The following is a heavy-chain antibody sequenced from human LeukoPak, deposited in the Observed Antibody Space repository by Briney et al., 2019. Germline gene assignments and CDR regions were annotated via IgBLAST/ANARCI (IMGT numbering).Heavy chain of an antibody. J-gene: IGHJ6*02. CDR1: GFTFSSYG. V-gene: IGHV3-33*01. Sequence: GRSLRLSCAASGFTFSSYGMHWVRQAPGKGLEWVADIWYDGSNKYHADSVKGRFTISRDNSKNTLYLQMNSLRVEDTAVYYCARAHCSGGSCYGNYYYYYGMDVWGRGTTVTVSS. CDR2: IWYDGSNK. D-gene: IGHD2-15*01. CDR3: ARAHCSGGSCYGNYYYYYGMDV.